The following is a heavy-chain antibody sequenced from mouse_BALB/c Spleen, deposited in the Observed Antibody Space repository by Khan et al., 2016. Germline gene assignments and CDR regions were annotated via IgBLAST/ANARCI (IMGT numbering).Heavy chain of an antibody. Sequence: QVQLQQSGPELVRPGVSVKISCKGSGYTFTDYAMHWVKQSHAKSLEWIGVISTYYGNTNYNQKFKGKATMTVDKSYSTTYMELARLTSEDSAIHYCSSGGNYLYYYAMDYWGQGTSVTVSS. CDR1: GYTFTDYA. D-gene: IGHD1-1*02. V-gene: IGHV1S137*01. CDR2: ISTYYGNT. CDR3: SSGGNYLYYYAMDY. J-gene: IGHJ4*01.